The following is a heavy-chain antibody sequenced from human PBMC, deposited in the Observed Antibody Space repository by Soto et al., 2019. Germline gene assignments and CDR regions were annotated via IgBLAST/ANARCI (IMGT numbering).Heavy chain of an antibody. V-gene: IGHV4-59*08. Sequence: SETLSLTCTVSGGSISSYHWSWIRQPPGKGLEWIGYIYYSGSTNYNPSLKSRVTISVDTSKNQFSLKLSSVTAADTAVYYCARLRITGTTSGFDYWGQGTLVTVSS. CDR1: GGSISSYH. CDR3: ARLRITGTTSGFDY. J-gene: IGHJ4*02. D-gene: IGHD1-7*01. CDR2: IYYSGST.